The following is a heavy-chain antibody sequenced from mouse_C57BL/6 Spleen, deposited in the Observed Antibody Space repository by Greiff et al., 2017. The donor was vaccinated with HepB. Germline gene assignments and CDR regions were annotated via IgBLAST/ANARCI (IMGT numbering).Heavy chain of an antibody. CDR3: ARFYDYYFDY. CDR1: GYSFTGYY. CDR2: INPSTGGT. D-gene: IGHD2-12*01. Sequence: VQLKESGPELVKPGASVKISCKASGYSFTGYYMNWVKQSPEKSLEWIGEINPSTGGTTYNQKFKAKSTLTVDKSSSTAYLQLKSLTSEDSAVYYCARFYDYYFDYWGQGTTLTVSS. J-gene: IGHJ2*01. V-gene: IGHV1-42*01.